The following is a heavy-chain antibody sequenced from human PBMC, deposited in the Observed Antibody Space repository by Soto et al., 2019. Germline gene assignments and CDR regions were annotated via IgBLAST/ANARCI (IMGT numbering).Heavy chain of an antibody. Sequence: ASVTVCCKAFRYTFTSYAIHWVRQAHGQRLEWMGWINAGNGNTNYSQKFQGRVTITRNTSTSTAYMELSSLRSEDTAVYYCARWGYDSSGYYAYYYYGMDVWGQWTTVTVSS. D-gene: IGHD3-22*01. CDR2: INAGNGNT. J-gene: IGHJ6*02. CDR3: ARWGYDSSGYYAYYYYGMDV. CDR1: RYTFTSYA. V-gene: IGHV1-3*01.